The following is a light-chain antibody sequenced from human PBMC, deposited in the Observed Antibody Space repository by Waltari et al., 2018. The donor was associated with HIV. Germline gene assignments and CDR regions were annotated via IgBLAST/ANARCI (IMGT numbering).Light chain of an antibody. CDR2: QHT. J-gene: IGLJ1*01. CDR1: SRYIGTYNV. Sequence: QSALPQPASVSGSPGQSITIPCTGTSRYIGTYNVVSWFQHHPGNPPTRLIYQHTKRPPGLSERFSGAMSGNTTSLTISGLHGEDGADYCGCSYASRTTFEVFGTWTKVTVL. CDR3: CSYASRTTFEV. V-gene: IGLV2-23*02.